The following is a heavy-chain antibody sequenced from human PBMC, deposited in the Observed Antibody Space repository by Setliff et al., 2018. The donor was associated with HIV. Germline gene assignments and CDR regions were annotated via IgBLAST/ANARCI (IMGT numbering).Heavy chain of an antibody. J-gene: IGHJ3*02. CDR2: INPNSGGT. V-gene: IGHV1-2*04. D-gene: IGHD3-3*01. Sequence: GASVRLSCAASGFSFINYAMHWVRQAPGQGLEWMGWINPNSGGTNYAQKFQGWVTMTRDTSISTAYMELSSLRSEDTAVYYCARDRETIFGVVILPDDAFDIWGQGTMVTVSS. CDR3: ARDRETIFGVVILPDDAFDI. CDR1: GFSFINYA.